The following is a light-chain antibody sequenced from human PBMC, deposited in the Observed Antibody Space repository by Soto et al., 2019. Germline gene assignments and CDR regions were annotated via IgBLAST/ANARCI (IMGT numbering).Light chain of an antibody. CDR2: ATS. Sequence: DIVLTQSPGTLSLSPGERATLSCRASQSVNSYLAWYQQKPGQAPRLLIYATSNRATGIPARFSGSGSGTEFTLTISSLQSEDFAVYYCQQYNNWLWTFGQGTKVDIK. V-gene: IGKV3D-15*01. CDR3: QQYNNWLWT. J-gene: IGKJ1*01. CDR1: QSVNSY.